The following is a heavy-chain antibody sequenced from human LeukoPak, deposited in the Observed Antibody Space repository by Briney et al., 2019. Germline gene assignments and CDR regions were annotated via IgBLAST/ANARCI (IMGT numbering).Heavy chain of an antibody. J-gene: IGHJ4*02. Sequence: SETLSLTCAVYGGSFSGYYWSWIRQPPGKGLEWIGEINHSGSTNYNPSLKSRVAISVDTSKNQFSLKLSSVTAADTAVYYCAVWFGELQSLFAYWGQGTLVTVSS. CDR3: AVWFGELQSLFAY. D-gene: IGHD3-10*01. V-gene: IGHV4-34*01. CDR2: INHSGST. CDR1: GGSFSGYY.